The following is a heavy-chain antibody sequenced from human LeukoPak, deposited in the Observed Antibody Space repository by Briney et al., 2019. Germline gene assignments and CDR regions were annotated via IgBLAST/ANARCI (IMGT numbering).Heavy chain of an antibody. CDR3: ASPPARITVFGVVTPEHYYYYMDV. CDR1: GGSISSSSYY. CDR2: IYYSGST. Sequence: PSETLSLTCTVSGGSISSSSYYWGWIRQPPGQGLEWIGSIYYSGSTYYNPSLKSRVTISVDTSKNQFSLKLSSVTAADTAVYYCASPPARITVFGVVTPEHYYYYMDVWGKGTTVTVSS. D-gene: IGHD3-3*01. J-gene: IGHJ6*03. V-gene: IGHV4-39*01.